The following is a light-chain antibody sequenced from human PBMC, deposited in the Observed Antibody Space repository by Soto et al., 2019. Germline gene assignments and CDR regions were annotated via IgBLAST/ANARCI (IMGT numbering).Light chain of an antibody. Sequence: EIVLTQSPGTLSLSPGERATLSCRASQSVSSSYLAWYQQKPGQAPRLLIYGASSRATGIPDRFSGSGSGTDFTLNSSRLEPEDFAVYFCQHYGNSTRTFGQGTKLEIK. CDR2: GAS. V-gene: IGKV3-20*01. J-gene: IGKJ2*01. CDR3: QHYGNSTRT. CDR1: QSVSSSY.